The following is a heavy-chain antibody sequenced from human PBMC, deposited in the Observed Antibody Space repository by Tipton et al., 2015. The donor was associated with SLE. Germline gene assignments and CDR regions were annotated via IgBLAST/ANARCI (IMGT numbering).Heavy chain of an antibody. Sequence: TLSLTCTISGDSISNNNYYWGWIRQPPGEGLELIGNINYSGTTYYNPSLKTRVTISVDASKTQFSLRLTSVTAADTAVYYCGRASGVHCFHVWGQGNLVTVSS. CDR3: GRASGVHCFHV. V-gene: IGHV4-39*07. D-gene: IGHD1-26*01. CDR1: GDSISNNNYY. CDR2: INYSGTT. J-gene: IGHJ4*02.